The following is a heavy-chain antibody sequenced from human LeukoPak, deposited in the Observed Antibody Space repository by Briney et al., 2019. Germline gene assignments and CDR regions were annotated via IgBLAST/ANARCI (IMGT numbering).Heavy chain of an antibody. J-gene: IGHJ4*02. Sequence: PGGSLRLSCAASGFTFSDYYMSWFRQAPGKGLECISYLNSSGGPTYYADSVKGRFTVSRDNAKNSLYLQMNSLRAEDTAVYYCAKDRGWELLRKFYDYWGQGTLVTVSS. D-gene: IGHD1-26*01. V-gene: IGHV3-11*01. CDR2: LNSSGGPT. CDR1: GFTFSDYY. CDR3: AKDRGWELLRKFYDY.